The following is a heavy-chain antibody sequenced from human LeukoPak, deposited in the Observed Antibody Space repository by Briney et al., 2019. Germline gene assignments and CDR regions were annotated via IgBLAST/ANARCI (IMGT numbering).Heavy chain of an antibody. J-gene: IGHJ4*02. CDR2: TSGSGGST. CDR1: GFTFSSYA. D-gene: IGHD3-10*01. CDR3: AKYGSGSYYNPSFY. Sequence: GGSLRLSCAASGFTFSSYAMSWVRQAPGKGLEWVSATSGSGGSTYYADSVKGRFTISRDNSKNTLYLQMNSLRAEDTAVYYCAKYGSGSYYNPSFYWGQGTLVTVSS. V-gene: IGHV3-23*01.